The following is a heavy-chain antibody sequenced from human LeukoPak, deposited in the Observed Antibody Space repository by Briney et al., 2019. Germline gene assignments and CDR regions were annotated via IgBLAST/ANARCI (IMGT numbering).Heavy chain of an antibody. CDR1: GGSLSTYY. D-gene: IGHD7-27*01. CDR2: IYYSGST. CDR3: ARSPLGTHYYYMDV. V-gene: IGHV4-59*01. J-gene: IGHJ6*03. Sequence: SETLSLTCTVSGGSLSTYYWSWIRQSPGKGLEWIGYIYYSGSTYYNPSLKSRATIPVDTSKNQFSLKLTSVTAVDTAVYYCARSPLGTHYYYMDVWGKGTTVTVSS.